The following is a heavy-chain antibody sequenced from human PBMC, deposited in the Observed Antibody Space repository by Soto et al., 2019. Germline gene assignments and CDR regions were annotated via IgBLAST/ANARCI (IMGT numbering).Heavy chain of an antibody. J-gene: IGHJ6*02. CDR3: ARSGRDLEYYYYYYGMDV. CDR1: GFTFSSYW. CDR2: INSDGSST. Sequence: PGGSLRLSCAASGFTFSSYWMHWVRQAPGKGLVWVSRINSDGSSTSYADSVKGRFTISRDNAKNTLYLQMNSLRAEDTAVYYCARSGRDLEYYYYYYGMDVWGQGTTVTVSS. V-gene: IGHV3-74*01. D-gene: IGHD2-21*02.